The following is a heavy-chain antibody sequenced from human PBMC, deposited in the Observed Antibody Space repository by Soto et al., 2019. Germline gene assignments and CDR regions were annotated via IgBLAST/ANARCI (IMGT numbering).Heavy chain of an antibody. CDR2: ICSNGST. CDR3: ARRYGGNLDY. Sequence: QVQLQESGPGLVKPSETLSLTCTVSGGSISSYYWSWIRQPPGKGLEWIGYICSNGSTNSNPSPKSPVTRSVDTSKNQFSLKLSSATAADTAVYYCARRYGGNLDYWGQGTLVTVSS. D-gene: IGHD3-16*01. CDR1: GGSISSYY. J-gene: IGHJ4*02. V-gene: IGHV4-59*01.